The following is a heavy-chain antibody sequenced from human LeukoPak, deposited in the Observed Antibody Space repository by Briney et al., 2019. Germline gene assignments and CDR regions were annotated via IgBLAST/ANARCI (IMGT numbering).Heavy chain of an antibody. Sequence: HPGGSLRLSCAASGFTFNNYAMSWVRQAPGKGLEWVAVIWYDGSNKYYADSVKGRFTISRDNSKNTLYLQMNSLRAEDTAVYYCARDPHYYDSSTLHDYWGQGTLVTVSS. CDR3: ARDPHYYDSSTLHDY. V-gene: IGHV3-33*01. CDR2: IWYDGSNK. J-gene: IGHJ4*02. D-gene: IGHD3-22*01. CDR1: GFTFNNYA.